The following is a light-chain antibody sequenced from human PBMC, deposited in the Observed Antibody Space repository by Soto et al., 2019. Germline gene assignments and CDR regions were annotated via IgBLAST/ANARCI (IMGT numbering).Light chain of an antibody. CDR2: QIS. J-gene: IGKJ4*01. V-gene: IGKV2-24*01. Sequence: DIVLTQTPLSSPVTVGQPASISCRSSQRLVHSDGNTYLSWLQQRPGQPPRLLIYQISNRFSGVPDRFTGSGAGADFPLKNSRLEAEDVGTYYCMQATQFPLTFGGGTKVKIK. CDR1: QRLVHSDGNTY. CDR3: MQATQFPLT.